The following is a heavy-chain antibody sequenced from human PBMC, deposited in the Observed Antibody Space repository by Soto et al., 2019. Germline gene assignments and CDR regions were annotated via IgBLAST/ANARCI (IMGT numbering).Heavy chain of an antibody. D-gene: IGHD3-10*01. CDR2: ISAYNGNT. J-gene: IGHJ4*02. CDR1: GYTFTSYA. CDR3: AGGWFGELVYYSDY. V-gene: IGHV1-18*01. Sequence: QVQLVQSGAEVKKPGASVKVSCKASGYTFTSYAISWMRQAPGQGLEWMGWISAYNGNTNYVQKLQGRVTMTTDTSTSTAYMVLRSLRSDDTAVYYCAGGWFGELVYYSDYWGQGTLVTVSS.